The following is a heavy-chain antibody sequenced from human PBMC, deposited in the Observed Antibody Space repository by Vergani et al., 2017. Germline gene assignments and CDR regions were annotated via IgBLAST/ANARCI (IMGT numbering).Heavy chain of an antibody. D-gene: IGHD1-26*01. Sequence: QVQLVQSGAEVKKPGASVKVSCKVSGYTLTELSMHWVRQAPGKGLEWMGGFDPEDGETIYAQKFQGRVTMTTDTSTSTAYMELRSLRSDDTAVYYCARDVGPVGATAFDIWGQGTMVTVSS. CDR1: GYTLTELS. CDR2: FDPEDGET. CDR3: ARDVGPVGATAFDI. J-gene: IGHJ3*02. V-gene: IGHV1-24*01.